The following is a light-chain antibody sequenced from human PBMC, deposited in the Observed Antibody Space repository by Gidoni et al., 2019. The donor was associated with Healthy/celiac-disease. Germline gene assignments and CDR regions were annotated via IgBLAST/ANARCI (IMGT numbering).Light chain of an antibody. V-gene: IGLV2-14*01. Sequence: QSALTQPASVSGSPGPSITISCTGTSSDVGGYNYVSWYQQHPGKAPKLMIYDVSNRPSGVSNRFSGSTSGNTASLTISGLQAEDEADYYCSSYTSSSSVFGGGTKLTVL. CDR1: SSDVGGYNY. CDR2: DVS. CDR3: SSYTSSSSV. J-gene: IGLJ2*01.